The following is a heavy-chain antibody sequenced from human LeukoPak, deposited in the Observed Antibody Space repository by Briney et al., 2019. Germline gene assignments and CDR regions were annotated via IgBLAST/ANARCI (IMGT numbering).Heavy chain of an antibody. J-gene: IGHJ3*02. Sequence: GGSLRLSCAASGFTVSSNYMSWVRQAPGKGLEWVSVIYSGGSTYYADSVKGRFTISRDNSKNTLYLQMNSLRAEDTAVYYCATNQLPRGDDAFDIWGQGTMVTVSS. V-gene: IGHV3-66*01. CDR1: GFTVSSNY. D-gene: IGHD2-2*01. CDR2: IYSGGST. CDR3: ATNQLPRGDDAFDI.